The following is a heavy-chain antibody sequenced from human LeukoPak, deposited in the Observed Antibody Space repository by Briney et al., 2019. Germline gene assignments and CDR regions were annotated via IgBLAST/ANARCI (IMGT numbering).Heavy chain of an antibody. D-gene: IGHD1-26*01. Sequence: ASVKVSCKASGYTFTSYGISWVRQALGQGLEWMGWISAYNGNTNYAQKLQGRVTMTTDTSTSTAYMELRSLRSDDTAVYYCARDRRSRGNLDYWGQGTLVTVSS. CDR2: ISAYNGNT. CDR1: GYTFTSYG. CDR3: ARDRRSRGNLDY. J-gene: IGHJ4*02. V-gene: IGHV1-18*01.